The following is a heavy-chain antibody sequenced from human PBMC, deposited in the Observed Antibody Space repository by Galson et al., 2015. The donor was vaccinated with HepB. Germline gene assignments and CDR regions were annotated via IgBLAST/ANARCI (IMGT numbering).Heavy chain of an antibody. CDR3: ARDLRYGGKPYYYYMDV. D-gene: IGHD4-23*01. J-gene: IGHJ6*03. Sequence: SLRLSCAASGFTLSSYGMHWVRQAPGKGLEWVAVIWYDGSNKYYADSVKGRFTISRDNSKNTLYLQMNSLRAEDTAVYYCARDLRYGGKPYYYYMDVWGKGTTVTVSS. V-gene: IGHV3-33*01. CDR2: IWYDGSNK. CDR1: GFTLSSYG.